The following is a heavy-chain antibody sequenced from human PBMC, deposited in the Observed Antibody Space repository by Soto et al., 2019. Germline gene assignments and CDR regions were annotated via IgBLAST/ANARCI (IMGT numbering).Heavy chain of an antibody. CDR3: ARAASSGTYLRVSYFDY. D-gene: IGHD1-26*01. CDR1: GGSISSYN. V-gene: IGHV4-59*01. Sequence: SETLSLTCTVSGGSISSYNWIWIRQSPGKGLECIGYIHYSGSTNYNPSLKRRGTISVDRSKNQFSLKVSSVTAADTALYFCARAASSGTYLRVSYFDYWGQGTLVTVSS. J-gene: IGHJ4*02. CDR2: IHYSGST.